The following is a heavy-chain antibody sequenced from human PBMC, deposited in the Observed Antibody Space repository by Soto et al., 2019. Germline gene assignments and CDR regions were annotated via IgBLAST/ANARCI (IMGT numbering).Heavy chain of an antibody. CDR3: ANTYYDFWSGYFQLYGMDV. Sequence: GGSLRLSCAASGFTFSSYSMNWVRQAPGKGLEWVSYISSSSSTIYYADSVKGRFTISRDNAKNSLYLQMNSLRDEDTAVYYCANTYYDFWSGYFQLYGMDVWGQGTTVTVSS. V-gene: IGHV3-48*02. CDR1: GFTFSSYS. CDR2: ISSSSSTI. D-gene: IGHD3-3*01. J-gene: IGHJ6*02.